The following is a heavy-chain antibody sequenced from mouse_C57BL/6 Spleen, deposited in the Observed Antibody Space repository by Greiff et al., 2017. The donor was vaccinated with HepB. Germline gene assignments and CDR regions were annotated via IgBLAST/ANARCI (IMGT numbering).Heavy chain of an antibody. CDR2: ISYSGST. V-gene: IGHV3-1*01. D-gene: IGHD1-1*01. J-gene: IGHJ2*01. CDR1: GYSITSGYD. Sequence: EVQVVESGPGMVKPSQSLSLTCTVTGYSITSGYDWHWIRHFPGNKLEWMGYISYSGSTNYNPSLKSRISITHDTSKNHFFLKLNSVTTEDTATYYCARGAPHYYGSHFDYWGQGTTLTVSS. CDR3: ARGAPHYYGSHFDY.